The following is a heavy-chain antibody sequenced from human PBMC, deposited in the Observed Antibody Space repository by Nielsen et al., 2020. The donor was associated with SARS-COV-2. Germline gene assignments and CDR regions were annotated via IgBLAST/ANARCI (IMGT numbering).Heavy chain of an antibody. J-gene: IGHJ4*02. CDR1: GFTFSDYY. D-gene: IGHD6-19*01. CDR2: IWYDGSNK. CDR3: ARDRVGSSGWDYYFDY. V-gene: IGHV3-33*08. Sequence: GGSLRLSCAASGFTFSDYYMSWIRQAPGKGLEWVAVIWYDGSNKYYADSVKGRFTISRDNSKNTLYLQMNSLRAEDTAVYYCARDRVGSSGWDYYFDYWGQGTLVTVSS.